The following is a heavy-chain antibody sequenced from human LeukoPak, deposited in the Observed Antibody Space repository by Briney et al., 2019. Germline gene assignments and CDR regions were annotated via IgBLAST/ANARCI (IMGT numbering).Heavy chain of an antibody. Sequence: GGSLRLSCAASGFTFTDYYMSWIRQAPGKGLEWVSYITNSGTTIYYADSVKGRFTISRDNAKNSLYLQMNSLRAEDTAVYHCARAKGSYSFDYWGQGTLVTVSS. CDR3: ARAKGSYSFDY. CDR1: GFTFTDYY. V-gene: IGHV3-11*01. J-gene: IGHJ4*02. D-gene: IGHD3-10*01. CDR2: ITNSGTTI.